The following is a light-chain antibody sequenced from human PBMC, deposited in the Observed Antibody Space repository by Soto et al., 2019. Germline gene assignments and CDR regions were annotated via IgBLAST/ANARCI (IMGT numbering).Light chain of an antibody. CDR3: QPYDSSLGFV. CDR2: GHI. J-gene: IGLJ1*01. Sequence: QSVLTQPSSVSGAPGQRVTFSCIGSSSNIGADYGVHWYQQLPGTAPKLLIYGHINRPSGVPDRFSGSKSGASAALAITGLQAEDEADYYCQPYDSSLGFVFGTGTKRTVL. V-gene: IGLV1-40*01. CDR1: SSNIGADYG.